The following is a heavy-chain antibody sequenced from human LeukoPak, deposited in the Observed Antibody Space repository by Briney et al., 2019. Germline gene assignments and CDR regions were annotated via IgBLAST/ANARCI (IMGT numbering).Heavy chain of an antibody. CDR3: AKDSSLRYFDWSLDY. V-gene: IGHV3-30*18. D-gene: IGHD3-9*01. Sequence: GRSLRLSCAASGFTFSSYGMHWVRQAPGKGLEWVAVISYDGSNKYYADSVKGRFTISRDNSKNTLYLQMNSLRAEDTAVYYCAKDSSLRYFDWSLDYWGQGTLVTVSS. J-gene: IGHJ4*02. CDR2: ISYDGSNK. CDR1: GFTFSSYG.